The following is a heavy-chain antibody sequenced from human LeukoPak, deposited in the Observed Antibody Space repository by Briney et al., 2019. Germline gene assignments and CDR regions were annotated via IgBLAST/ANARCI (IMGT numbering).Heavy chain of an antibody. Sequence: PGGALRHSCVASGFTSVDYAMHGVRQTPGRGREWVSLISVVGVRKYMADSLRGGFTISRENSKNSLYLQKKSPRTQDNAVYYCANAADSGRQWDDFDYWGQGTLVTVSS. CDR3: ANAADSGRQWDDFDY. D-gene: IGHD5-12*01. CDR1: GFTSVDYA. V-gene: IGHV3-43*02. J-gene: IGHJ4*02. CDR2: ISVVGVRK.